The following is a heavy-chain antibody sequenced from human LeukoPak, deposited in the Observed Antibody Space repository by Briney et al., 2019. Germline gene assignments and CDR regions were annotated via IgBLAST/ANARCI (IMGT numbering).Heavy chain of an antibody. V-gene: IGHV4-34*01. Sequence: PSETLSLTCAVYGGSFSGYYWSWIRQPPGKGLEWIGEINHSGSTNYNPSLKSRVTISVDTSKNQFSLKLSSVAAADTAVYYCARGRWAAAGPCFDYWGQGTLVTVSS. D-gene: IGHD6-13*01. CDR3: ARGRWAAAGPCFDY. CDR2: INHSGST. J-gene: IGHJ4*02. CDR1: GGSFSGYY.